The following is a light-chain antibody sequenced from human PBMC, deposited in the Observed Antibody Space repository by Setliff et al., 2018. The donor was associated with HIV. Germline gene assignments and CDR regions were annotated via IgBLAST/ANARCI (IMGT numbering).Light chain of an antibody. CDR3: CSYAGTTSYV. J-gene: IGLJ1*01. V-gene: IGLV2-11*01. CDR2: DVS. CDR1: SSDVGGYNY. Sequence: QSALTQPRSVSGSPGQSVTISCTGTSSDVGGYNYVSWYQQHPDKAPKLIIYDVSKRPSGVPDRFSGSKSGNTASLTISGLQAEDEVDYYCCSYAGTTSYVFGSGTKVTVL.